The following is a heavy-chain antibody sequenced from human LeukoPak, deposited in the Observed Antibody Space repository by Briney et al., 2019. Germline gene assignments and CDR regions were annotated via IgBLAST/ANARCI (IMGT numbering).Heavy chain of an antibody. CDR3: ARDRDIVVVVAATGYSYAYSMDV. D-gene: IGHD2-15*01. Sequence: GASVKVSCKASGGTFSGYAISWVRQAPGQGLEWMGGIIPIFGTANYAQKFQGRVTITADESTSTAYMELSSLRSEDTAVYYCARDRDIVVVVAATGYSYAYSMDVWGQGTTVTVSS. CDR2: IIPIFGTA. J-gene: IGHJ6*02. CDR1: GGTFSGYA. V-gene: IGHV1-69*13.